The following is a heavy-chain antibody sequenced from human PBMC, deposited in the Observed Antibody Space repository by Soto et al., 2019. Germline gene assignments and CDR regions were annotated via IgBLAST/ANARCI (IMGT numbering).Heavy chain of an antibody. V-gene: IGHV3-21*01. J-gene: IGHJ6*02. CDR3: ARDLPSGSPQGGV. D-gene: IGHD1-26*01. CDR2: ISSSSSYI. Sequence: EVQLVKSGGGLVKPGGSLRLSCAASGFTFTSYSMNWVRQAPGKGLEWVSSISSSSSYIYYADSVKGRFTISRDKAKNSLYLQMNSLRAEDTAVYYCARDLPSGSPQGGVWCQGTTVTVSS. CDR1: GFTFTSYS.